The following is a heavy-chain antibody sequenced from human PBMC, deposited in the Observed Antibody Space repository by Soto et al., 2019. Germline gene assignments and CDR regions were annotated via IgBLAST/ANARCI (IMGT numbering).Heavy chain of an antibody. CDR2: ISYDGSNK. Sequence: GGSLRLSCAASGFTFSSYGMHWVRQAPGKGLEWVAVISYDGSNKYYADSVKGRFTISRDNSKNTLYLQMNSLRAEDTAVYYCARDQGGYSSSYYYYYYGMDVWGQGTTVTVSS. CDR3: ARDQGGYSSSYYYYYYGMDV. J-gene: IGHJ6*02. CDR1: GFTFSSYG. D-gene: IGHD6-6*01. V-gene: IGHV3-30*03.